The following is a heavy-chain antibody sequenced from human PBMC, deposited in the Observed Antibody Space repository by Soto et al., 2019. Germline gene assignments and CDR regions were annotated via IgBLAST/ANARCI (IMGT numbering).Heavy chain of an antibody. CDR1: GGFISTYF. V-gene: IGHV4-59*01. J-gene: IGHJ5*02. Sequence: SETLSLTCTGSGGFISTYFWSWIRQVPGKGPEWIGYIFYNGTTNYNPSLKSRVTMSVDTSKNQFSLKLNSVTAAETAVYYCERSTQKIRFLVLWFDTWGPGTQVTVSS. CDR2: IFYNGTT. CDR3: ERSTQKIRFLVLWFDT. D-gene: IGHD3-3*01.